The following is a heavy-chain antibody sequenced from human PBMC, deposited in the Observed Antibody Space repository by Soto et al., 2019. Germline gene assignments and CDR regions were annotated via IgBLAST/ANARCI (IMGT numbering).Heavy chain of an antibody. CDR1: GISFSTSG. V-gene: IGHV3-33*01. D-gene: IGHD2-15*01. CDR3: ARDKGTTCIDH. J-gene: IGHJ4*02. CDR2: IWSDGSKT. Sequence: QVQLVESGGGVVQPGRSLRLSCAASGISFSTSGMHWVRQAPGKGLEWVAMIWSDGSKTYYADSVKGRFTVSRDNSKNVVSLPMDRMRAEDTAFYSCARDKGTTCIDHWGQGTLVTVSS.